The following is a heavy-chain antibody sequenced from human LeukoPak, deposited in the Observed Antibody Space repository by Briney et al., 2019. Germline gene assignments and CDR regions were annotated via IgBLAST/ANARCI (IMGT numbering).Heavy chain of an antibody. J-gene: IGHJ4*02. CDR1: GFTFSSYA. Sequence: GGSLRLSCSASGFTFSSYAMHWVRQAPGKGLEYVSAISSNGGSTYYADSVKGRFTISRDNSKNTLYLQMSSLRAEDTAVYYCAKDDALYSSGWYVRGDFDYWGQGTLVTVSS. D-gene: IGHD6-19*01. CDR2: ISSNGGST. V-gene: IGHV3-64D*06. CDR3: AKDDALYSSGWYVRGDFDY.